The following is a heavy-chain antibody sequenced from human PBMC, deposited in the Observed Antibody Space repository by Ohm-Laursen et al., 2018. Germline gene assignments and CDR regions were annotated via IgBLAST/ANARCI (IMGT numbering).Heavy chain of an antibody. V-gene: IGHV3-49*04. D-gene: IGHD4-11*01. CDR1: GFTFGDYA. CDR2: IRSKAYGGTT. Sequence: SLRLSCTASGFTFGDYAMSWVRQAPGRGLEWVSFIRSKAYGGTTEYAASVKGRFTISRDDSKRIVYLQMNSLETEDTAVYYCTRGYSSSSPYGLHWGQGTLVTVSS. J-gene: IGHJ1*01. CDR3: TRGYSSSSPYGLH.